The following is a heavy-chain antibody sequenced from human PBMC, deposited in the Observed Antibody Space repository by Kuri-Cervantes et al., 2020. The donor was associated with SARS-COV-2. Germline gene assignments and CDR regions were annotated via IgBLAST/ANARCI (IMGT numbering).Heavy chain of an antibody. CDR3: AKDRGFPDAFDI. V-gene: IGHV3-23*01. J-gene: IGHJ3*02. D-gene: IGHD3-10*01. Sequence: GESLKISCAASGFTFSSYGMHWVRQAPGKGLEWVSTISGSGGATRSADSVKGRFIISRDNSNNTLYLQMNSLRAEDTAVYYCAKDRGFPDAFDIWGQGTMVTVSS. CDR2: ISGSGGAT. CDR1: GFTFSSYG.